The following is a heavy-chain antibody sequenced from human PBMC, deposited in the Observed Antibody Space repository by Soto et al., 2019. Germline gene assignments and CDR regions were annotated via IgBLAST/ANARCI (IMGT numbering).Heavy chain of an antibody. J-gene: IGHJ5*02. CDR1: GGSIVDSSYY. D-gene: IGHD3-10*01. CDR3: ARHTVVRGVTDLCCFDP. V-gene: IGHV4-39*01. CDR2: IYRSGYI. Sequence: QLQESGPGLVKPSETLSLTCSVSGGSIVDSSYYWGWIRQTPGKGLEWIGSIYRSGYIYDNPSVKSRFSLSVDTYASGCSLRLMSVTASGPAVYSCARHTVVRGVTDLCCFDPWGQGTLVTVSS.